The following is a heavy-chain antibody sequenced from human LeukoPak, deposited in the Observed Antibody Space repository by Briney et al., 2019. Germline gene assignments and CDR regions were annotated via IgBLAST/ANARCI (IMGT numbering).Heavy chain of an antibody. Sequence: PSETLSLTCIVSGGSISSSSYRWGWIRQPPGKGLEWIGSFYNSGSTSYNPSLKSRVTISVDTSKNQFSLKLTSVTAADTAVYYCARGGRYCSSISCYNEYNWFDPWGQGTLVIVSS. CDR2: FYNSGST. D-gene: IGHD2-2*01. CDR1: GGSISSSSYR. V-gene: IGHV4-39*01. J-gene: IGHJ5*02. CDR3: ARGGRYCSSISCYNEYNWFDP.